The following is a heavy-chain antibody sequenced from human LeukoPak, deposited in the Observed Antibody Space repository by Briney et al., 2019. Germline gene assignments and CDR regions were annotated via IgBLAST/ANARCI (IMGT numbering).Heavy chain of an antibody. CDR1: GFSLSRYW. V-gene: IGHV3-74*01. D-gene: IGHD1-26*01. Sequence: GGSLRLSCAASGFSLSRYWMHWVRQVPGKGLVWVSHINSDEATTTYADSVKGRFTISADKAKNTLYLQMNSLKAEDTAVYCCARDFIVGVSTLGFDLWGQGAMVTVSS. CDR3: ARDFIVGVSTLGFDL. CDR2: INSDEATT. J-gene: IGHJ3*01.